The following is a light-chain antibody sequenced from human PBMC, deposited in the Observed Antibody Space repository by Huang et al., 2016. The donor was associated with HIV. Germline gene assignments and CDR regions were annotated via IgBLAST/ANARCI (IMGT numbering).Light chain of an antibody. Sequence: EVVLTQSPGTLSLSPGEIATLSCRASQIVISNYLAWYQQKAGQAPRLLIYGASSRATGIPDRFSGSGSGTVFTLSISRLEPEDFAVYYCQQYGGSPITFGQGSRLEIK. V-gene: IGKV3-20*01. CDR1: QIVISNY. J-gene: IGKJ5*01. CDR3: QQYGGSPIT. CDR2: GAS.